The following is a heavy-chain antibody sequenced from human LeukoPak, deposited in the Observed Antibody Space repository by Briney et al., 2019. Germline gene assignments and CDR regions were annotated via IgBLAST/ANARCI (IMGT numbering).Heavy chain of an antibody. J-gene: IGHJ2*01. V-gene: IGHV3-30*18. CDR2: ISYDGSNK. D-gene: IGHD6-19*01. Sequence: PGRSLRLSCAASGFTFSSYGMHWVRQAPGKGLEWVAVISYDGSNKYYADSVRGRFTISRDNSKNTLYLQMNSLRAEDTAVYYCAKDSIGYSSGWLHWYFDLWGRGTLVTVSS. CDR1: GFTFSSYG. CDR3: AKDSIGYSSGWLHWYFDL.